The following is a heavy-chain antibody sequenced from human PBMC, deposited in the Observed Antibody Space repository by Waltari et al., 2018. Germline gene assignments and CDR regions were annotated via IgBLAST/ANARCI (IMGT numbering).Heavy chain of an antibody. V-gene: IGHV1-69*12. CDR3: ARGFAGITGTIDWFDP. Sequence: VRLVRSGAEVRRPGSWVRVPCKPPGGPLGAYAIGWGRQALGQGLGWMGGIIPIFGTANYAQKLQGRVTITADESTSTAYMELSSLRSEDTAVYYCARGFAGITGTIDWFDPWGQGTLVTVSS. CDR2: IIPIFGTA. CDR1: GGPLGAYA. J-gene: IGHJ5*02. D-gene: IGHD1-7*01.